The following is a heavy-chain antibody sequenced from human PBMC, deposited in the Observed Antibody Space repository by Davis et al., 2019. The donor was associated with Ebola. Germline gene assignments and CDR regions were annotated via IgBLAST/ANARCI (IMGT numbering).Heavy chain of an antibody. D-gene: IGHD5-12*01. J-gene: IGHJ4*02. CDR1: GFTFSSYA. V-gene: IGHV3-30-3*01. Sequence: GGSLRLSCAASGFTFSSYAMHWVRQAPGKGLEWVAVISYDGSNKYYADSVKGRFTISRDNSKNTLYLQMNSLRAEDTAVYYCARGDGGYGWYFDYWGQGTLVTVSS. CDR3: ARGDGGYGWYFDY. CDR2: ISYDGSNK.